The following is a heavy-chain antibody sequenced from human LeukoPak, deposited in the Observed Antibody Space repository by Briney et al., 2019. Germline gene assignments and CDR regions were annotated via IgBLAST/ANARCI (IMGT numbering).Heavy chain of an antibody. CDR3: ARGVSRIQLWFDY. J-gene: IGHJ4*02. V-gene: IGHV4-38-2*02. Sequence: SETLSLTCTVSGYSISSGYYWGWIRQPPGKGLEWIGSIYHSGSTYYNPSLKSRVTMSVDMSKNQFSLKLSSVTAADTAVYYCARGVSRIQLWFDYWGQGTLVTVSS. CDR2: IYHSGST. CDR1: GYSISSGYY. D-gene: IGHD5-18*01.